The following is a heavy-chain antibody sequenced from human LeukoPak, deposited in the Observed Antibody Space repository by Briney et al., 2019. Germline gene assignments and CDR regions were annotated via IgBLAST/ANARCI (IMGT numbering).Heavy chain of an antibody. Sequence: ASVKVSCKASGYTFTGYYMHWVRQAPGQGLEWMGWINPNSGGTNYAEKFQGRVTMTRDTSISTAYMELRSLRSDDTAVYYCASIQADCSGGSCYSAYYYYGMDVWGQGTTVTVSS. CDR1: GYTFTGYY. CDR2: INPNSGGT. V-gene: IGHV1-2*02. CDR3: ASIQADCSGGSCYSAYYYYGMDV. J-gene: IGHJ6*02. D-gene: IGHD2-15*01.